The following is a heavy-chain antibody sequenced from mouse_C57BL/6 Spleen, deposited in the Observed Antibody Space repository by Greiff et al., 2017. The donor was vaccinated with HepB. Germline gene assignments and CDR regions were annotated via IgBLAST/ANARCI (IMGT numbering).Heavy chain of an antibody. CDR3: ARSYYYGSSYGGYFDV. J-gene: IGHJ1*03. CDR1: GYTFTSYW. Sequence: VQLQQPGAELVRPGSSVKLSCKASGYTFTSYWMHWVKQRPIQGLEWIGNIDPSDSETHYNQKFKDKATLTVDKSSSTAYMQLSSLTSEDSAVYYCARSYYYGSSYGGYFDVWGTGTTVTVSS. D-gene: IGHD1-1*01. CDR2: IDPSDSET. V-gene: IGHV1-52*01.